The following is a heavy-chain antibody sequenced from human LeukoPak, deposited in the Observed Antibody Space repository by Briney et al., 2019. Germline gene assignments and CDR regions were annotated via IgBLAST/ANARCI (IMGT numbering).Heavy chain of an antibody. CDR3: ARSNARDGYNFGY. J-gene: IGHJ4*02. Sequence: SETLSLTCTVPGGSITSSYWSWLRQPPGKGLQWIGYFYYSGATNYNPSLKSRVTISVDTSKTQLSLKMTSMTAADTAVYYCARSNARDGYNFGYWGQGTLVTVSS. D-gene: IGHD5-24*01. V-gene: IGHV4-59*08. CDR1: GGSITSSY. CDR2: FYYSGAT.